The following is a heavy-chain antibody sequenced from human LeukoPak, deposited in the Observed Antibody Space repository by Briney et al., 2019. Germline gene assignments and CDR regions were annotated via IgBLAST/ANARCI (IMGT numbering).Heavy chain of an antibody. J-gene: IGHJ4*02. CDR2: ISGSGGST. V-gene: IGHV3-23*01. D-gene: IGHD6-19*01. Sequence: GGSLRLSCAAPGFTFSSYAMSWVRQAPGKGLEWVSAISGSGGSTYYADSVKGRFTVSRDNSKNTLYLQMNSLRAEDTAVYYCAKVQSDSSGWYVGVTNYFDYWGQGTLVTVSS. CDR1: GFTFSSYA. CDR3: AKVQSDSSGWYVGVTNYFDY.